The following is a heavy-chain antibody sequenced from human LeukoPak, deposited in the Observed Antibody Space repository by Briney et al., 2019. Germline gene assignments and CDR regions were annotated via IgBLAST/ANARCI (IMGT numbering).Heavy chain of an antibody. CDR3: AGVMNPTGGEFAYCGGDCYSNGGDAFDI. D-gene: IGHD2-21*02. J-gene: IGHJ3*02. V-gene: IGHV1-2*06. CDR1: RYTFTGYY. Sequence: VASVKVSCKASRYTFTGYYMHWVRQAPGQGLEWMGRINPNSGGTNYAQKFQGRVTMTRDTSISTAYMELSRLRSDDTAVYYCAGVMNPTGGEFAYCGGDCYSNGGDAFDIWGQGTMVTVSS. CDR2: INPNSGGT.